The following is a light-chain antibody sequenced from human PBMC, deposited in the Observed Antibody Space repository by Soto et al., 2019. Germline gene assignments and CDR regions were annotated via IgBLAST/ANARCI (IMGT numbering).Light chain of an antibody. CDR3: CSYAGNYTF. J-gene: IGLJ2*01. V-gene: IGLV2-11*01. CDR1: SHDVGGYDY. CDR2: DVT. Sequence: QSALTQPRSVSGSPGQSVTISCTGTSHDVGGYDYVSWYQQYPGKAPTYILYDVTKRPSGVPDRFSGSKSGNTASLTISGLQADDEADYYCCSYAGNYTFFGGGTQLTVL.